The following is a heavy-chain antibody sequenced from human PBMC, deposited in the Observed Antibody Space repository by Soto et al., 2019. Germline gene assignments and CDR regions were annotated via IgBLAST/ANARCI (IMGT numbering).Heavy chain of an antibody. D-gene: IGHD5-18*01. Sequence: GGSLRLCYAASGFTFSSYSMNWVRQAPGKGLEWVSSISSSSSYIYYADSVKGRFTISRDNAKNSLYLQMNSLRAEDTAVYYCARDQPGYSYGYGLGYWGQGT. CDR3: ARDQPGYSYGYGLGY. V-gene: IGHV3-21*01. CDR2: ISSSSSYI. CDR1: GFTFSSYS. J-gene: IGHJ4*02.